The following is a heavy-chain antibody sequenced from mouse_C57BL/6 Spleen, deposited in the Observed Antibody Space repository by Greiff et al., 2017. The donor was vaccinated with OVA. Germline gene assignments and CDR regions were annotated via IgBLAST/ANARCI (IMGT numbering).Heavy chain of an antibody. V-gene: IGHV5-17*01. D-gene: IGHD1-1*01. Sequence: VQLQQSGGGLVKPGGSLKLSCAASGFTFSDYGMHWVRQAPEKGLEWVAYISSGSSTIYYADTVKGRFTISRDNAKNTLFLQMTSLRSEDTAMYYCASSYYYGSLYYYAMDYWGQGTSVTVSS. J-gene: IGHJ4*01. CDR3: ASSYYYGSLYYYAMDY. CDR2: ISSGSSTI. CDR1: GFTFSDYG.